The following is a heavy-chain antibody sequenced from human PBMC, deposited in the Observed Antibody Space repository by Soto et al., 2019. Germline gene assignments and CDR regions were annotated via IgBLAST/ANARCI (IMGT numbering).Heavy chain of an antibody. V-gene: IGHV1-46*01. CDR1: GYTFTSYY. CDR3: ARDWIAVAGSGPNYYYGMDV. Sequence: ASVKVSCKASGYTFTSYYMHWVRQAPGQGLEWMGIINPSGGSTSYAQKFQGRVTMTRDTSTSTVYMELSSLRSEDTAVYYCARDWIAVAGSGPNYYYGMDVWGQGTTVTVSS. J-gene: IGHJ6*02. CDR2: INPSGGST. D-gene: IGHD6-19*01.